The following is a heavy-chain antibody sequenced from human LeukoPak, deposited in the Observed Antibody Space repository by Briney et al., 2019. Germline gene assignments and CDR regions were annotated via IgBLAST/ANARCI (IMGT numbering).Heavy chain of an antibody. Sequence: SETLSLTCTVSGGSISSYYWSWIRQPPGKGLEWIGYIYYSGSTNYNPSLKSRVTISVDTSKNQFSLKLSSVTAADTAVYYCARHRDDSSDLFDLWGPGTLVTVSS. V-gene: IGHV4-59*01. CDR1: GGSISSYY. CDR2: IYYSGST. J-gene: IGHJ2*01. CDR3: ARHRDDSSDLFDL. D-gene: IGHD3-22*01.